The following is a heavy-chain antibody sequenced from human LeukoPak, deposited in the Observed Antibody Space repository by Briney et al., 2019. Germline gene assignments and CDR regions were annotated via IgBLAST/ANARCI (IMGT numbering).Heavy chain of an antibody. D-gene: IGHD3-22*01. Sequence: NPSETLSLTCTVSGGSISSSSYYWGWIRQPPGKGLEWIGSIYYSGSTYYNPSLKSRVTISVDTSKNQFSLKLSSVTAADTAVYCCARVRIVVVQPWFDPWGQGTLVTVSS. CDR2: IYYSGST. CDR3: ARVRIVVVQPWFDP. J-gene: IGHJ5*02. V-gene: IGHV4-39*07. CDR1: GGSISSSSYY.